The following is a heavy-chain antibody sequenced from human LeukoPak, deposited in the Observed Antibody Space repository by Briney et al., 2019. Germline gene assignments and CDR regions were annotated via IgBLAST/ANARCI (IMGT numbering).Heavy chain of an antibody. CDR2: IYYSGST. D-gene: IGHD3-10*01. Sequence: SETLSLTCTVCGGSISSSSYYWGWIRQPPGKGLEWIGSIYYSGSTYYNPSLKSRVTISVDTSKNQFSLKLSSVTAADTAVYYCARTGSSVDYWGQGTLVTVSS. CDR3: ARTGSSVDY. CDR1: GGSISSSSYY. J-gene: IGHJ4*02. V-gene: IGHV4-39*01.